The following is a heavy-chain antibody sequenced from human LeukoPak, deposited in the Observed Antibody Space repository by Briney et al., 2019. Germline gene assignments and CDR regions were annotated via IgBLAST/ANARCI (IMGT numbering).Heavy chain of an antibody. D-gene: IGHD3-3*01. Sequence: SVKVSCKASGGSSAISWVRQAPGQGLEWMGRIIPIFGTANYAQKSQGRVTITTDESTSTAYMELSSLRSEDTAVYYCARSITIFGVDSAWGQGTLVTVSS. V-gene: IGHV1-69*05. CDR3: ARSITIFGVDSA. CDR1: GGSSA. J-gene: IGHJ5*02. CDR2: IIPIFGTA.